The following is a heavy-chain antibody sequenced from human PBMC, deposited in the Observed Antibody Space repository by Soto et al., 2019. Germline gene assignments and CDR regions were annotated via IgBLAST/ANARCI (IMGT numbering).Heavy chain of an antibody. Sequence: EGKLLESGGGWVKPGGSLRLSCEASGFTFSSYAMSWVRQAPGKGLEWVSAISGSGGTTYYADSVKGRFTFSRDNSKNTLYLQMNSLRAEDTAVYYCAKTANGWFSAFDIWGQGTMVTVSS. D-gene: IGHD6-19*01. V-gene: IGHV3-23*01. CDR3: AKTANGWFSAFDI. J-gene: IGHJ3*02. CDR1: GFTFSSYA. CDR2: ISGSGGTT.